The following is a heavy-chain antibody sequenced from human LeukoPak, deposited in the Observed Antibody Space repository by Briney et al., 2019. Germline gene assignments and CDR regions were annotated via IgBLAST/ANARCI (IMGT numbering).Heavy chain of an antibody. D-gene: IGHD4-23*01. CDR3: ARGMATVVTQVYYYYYYGMDV. CDR2: MNPNSGNT. Sequence: GASVKVSCKASGYTFTSYDINWVRQATGQGLEWMGWMNPNSGNTGDAQKFQGRVTMTRNNSISTAYMELSSLRSEDTTVYYCARGMATVVTQVYYYYYYGMDVWGQGTTVTVCS. V-gene: IGHV1-8*01. CDR1: GYTFTSYD. J-gene: IGHJ6*02.